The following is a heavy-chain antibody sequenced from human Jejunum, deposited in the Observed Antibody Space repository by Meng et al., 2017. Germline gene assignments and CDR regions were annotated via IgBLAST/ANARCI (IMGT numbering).Heavy chain of an antibody. Sequence: QGQGRGSCPGLVVPSGTLSLSRAVCGASISSGYWWRWVRQPPGKGLEWIGEIHHGGDTNYNPSLKSRVTISVDKSNNQYSLRLTSVTAADTAMYYCARNGAYSADHWGQGTLVTVSS. J-gene: IGHJ4*02. CDR2: IHHGGDT. CDR3: ARNGAYSADH. V-gene: IGHV4-4*02. CDR1: GASISSGYW. D-gene: IGHD2-15*01.